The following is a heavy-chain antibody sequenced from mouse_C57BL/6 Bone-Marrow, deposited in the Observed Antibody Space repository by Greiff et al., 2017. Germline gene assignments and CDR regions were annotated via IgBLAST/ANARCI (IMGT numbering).Heavy chain of an antibody. V-gene: IGHV14-4*01. CDR1: GFNIKDDY. CDR3: TTPIYYARDY. J-gene: IGHJ4*01. CDR2: IDPENGDT. Sequence: VQLQQSGAELVRPGASVKLSCTASGFNIKDDYMHWVKQRPEQGLEWIGWIDPENGDTEYASKFQGKATITADTSSNTAYLQLSSLTSEDTAVYYCTTPIYYARDYWGQGTSVTVSS.